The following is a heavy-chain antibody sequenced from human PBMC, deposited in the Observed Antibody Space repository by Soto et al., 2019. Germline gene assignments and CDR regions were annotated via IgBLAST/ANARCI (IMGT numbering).Heavy chain of an antibody. Sequence: SETLSLTCTVSGGSVSSGSYYWSWIRQPPGKGLEWIGYIYYSGSTNYNPSLKSRVTISVDTSKNQFSLKLSSVTAADTAVYYCARFPADAFDIWGQGTMVTVSS. J-gene: IGHJ3*02. CDR1: GGSVSSGSYY. V-gene: IGHV4-61*01. D-gene: IGHD2-2*01. CDR2: IYYSGST. CDR3: ARFPADAFDI.